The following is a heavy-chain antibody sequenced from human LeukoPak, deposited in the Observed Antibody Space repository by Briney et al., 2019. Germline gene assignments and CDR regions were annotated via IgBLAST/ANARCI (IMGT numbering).Heavy chain of an antibody. D-gene: IGHD1-26*01. J-gene: IGHJ4*02. V-gene: IGHV3-48*02. CDR2: ITTSGGTI. CDR1: GFTFSSYN. Sequence: GGSQRLSCAASGFTFSSYNMNWVRQAPGKGLEWISYITTSGGTIYYADSVKGRFTISRDNAKNSLYLQMNSLRDEDTAVYYCARRIVGAFPFDYWGQGTLVTVSS. CDR3: ARRIVGAFPFDY.